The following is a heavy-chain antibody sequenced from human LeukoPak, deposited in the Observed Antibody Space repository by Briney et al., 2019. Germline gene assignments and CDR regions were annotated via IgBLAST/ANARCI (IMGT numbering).Heavy chain of an antibody. V-gene: IGHV3-13*04. CDR3: ARSQSPYYYGSGGMDV. CDR1: GFTFSSYG. CDR2: IGTAGDT. D-gene: IGHD3-10*01. J-gene: IGHJ6*02. Sequence: TGGSLRLSCAASGFTFSSYGMHWVRQATGKGLEWVSAIGTAGDTYYPGSVKGRFTISRENAKNSLYLQMNSLRAGDTAVYYCARSQSPYYYGSGGMDVWGQGTTVTVSS.